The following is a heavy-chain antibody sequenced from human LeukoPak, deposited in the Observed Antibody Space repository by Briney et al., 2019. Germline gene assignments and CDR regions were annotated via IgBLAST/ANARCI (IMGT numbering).Heavy chain of an antibody. Sequence: PSETLSLTCTVSGGSISSSSYYWGWIRQPPGKGLEWIGTIYYSGGTYYNPSLKSRVTISVDTSKNRFSLRVSSVTAADTAVYYCARPNQYNYGSGSYDYWGQGTLVTVSS. J-gene: IGHJ4*02. D-gene: IGHD3-10*01. CDR3: ARPNQYNYGSGSYDY. V-gene: IGHV4-39*01. CDR2: IYYSGGT. CDR1: GGSISSSSYY.